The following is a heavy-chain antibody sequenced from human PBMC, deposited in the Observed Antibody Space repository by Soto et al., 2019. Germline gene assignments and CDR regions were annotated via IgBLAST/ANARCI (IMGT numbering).Heavy chain of an antibody. J-gene: IGHJ4*02. CDR3: ARVGQSRDGYPSNFDY. CDR2: IYYSGST. D-gene: IGHD5-12*01. Sequence: SETLSLTCTVSGGSISSYYWSWIRQPPGKGLEWIGYIYYSGSTNYNPSLKSRVTISVDTSKNQFSLKLSSVTAADTAVYYCARVGQSRDGYPSNFDYWGQGTLVTVSS. CDR1: GGSISSYY. V-gene: IGHV4-59*01.